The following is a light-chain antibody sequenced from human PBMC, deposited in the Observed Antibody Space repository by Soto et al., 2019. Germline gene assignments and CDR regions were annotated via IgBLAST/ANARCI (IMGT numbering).Light chain of an antibody. CDR1: QSVSSY. Sequence: NVLTQSPATLSLSPGERATLSCRASQSVSSYLAWYQQKPGQAPRLLIYGASNRATGIPARFSGSGSGTDFTLTISSLEPEDFAVYYCQQRSNWPSTFGQGTRLEIK. J-gene: IGKJ5*01. CDR3: QQRSNWPST. CDR2: GAS. V-gene: IGKV3-11*01.